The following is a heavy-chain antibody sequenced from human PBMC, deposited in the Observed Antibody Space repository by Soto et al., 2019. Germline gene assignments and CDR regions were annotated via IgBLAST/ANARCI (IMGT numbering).Heavy chain of an antibody. D-gene: IGHD6-13*01. Sequence: ASVKVSCKASGYTFTSYGISWVRQAPGQGLEWMGWISAYNGNTNYAQKLQGRVTMTTGTSTSTAYMELRSLRSGDTAVYYCARTKLAAAGTFGVYWGQGTLVTVSS. V-gene: IGHV1-18*01. CDR1: GYTFTSYG. J-gene: IGHJ4*02. CDR3: ARTKLAAAGTFGVY. CDR2: ISAYNGNT.